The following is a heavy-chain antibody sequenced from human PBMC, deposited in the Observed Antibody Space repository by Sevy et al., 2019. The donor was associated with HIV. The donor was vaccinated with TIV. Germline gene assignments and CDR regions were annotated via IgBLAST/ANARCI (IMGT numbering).Heavy chain of an antibody. D-gene: IGHD2-21*02. Sequence: GGSLRLSCAASGLTFSTYGMHWVRQAPGKGLEWVAVISYDGSHKYYADSVKGRFTISRDNSKNTLYLQMSSLRAEDTAVYFCARLFSCGGDCYYLDYWGQGALVTVSS. CDR2: ISYDGSHK. CDR3: ARLFSCGGDCYYLDY. V-gene: IGHV3-30*03. J-gene: IGHJ4*02. CDR1: GLTFSTYG.